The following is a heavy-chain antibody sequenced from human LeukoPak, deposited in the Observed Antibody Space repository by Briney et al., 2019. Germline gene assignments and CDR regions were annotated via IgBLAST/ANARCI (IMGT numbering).Heavy chain of an antibody. Sequence: ASVKVSCTASGYTFIDYFIHWVRQAPGQGLEWMGWINAYTGGTNYAQRFQGRVTMTRDTSISTAYMELGSLRSDDTAIYYCAKGQQWLARGVFDYWGQGTLVTVSS. V-gene: IGHV1-2*02. D-gene: IGHD6-19*01. J-gene: IGHJ4*02. CDR2: INAYTGGT. CDR3: AKGQQWLARGVFDY. CDR1: GYTFIDYF.